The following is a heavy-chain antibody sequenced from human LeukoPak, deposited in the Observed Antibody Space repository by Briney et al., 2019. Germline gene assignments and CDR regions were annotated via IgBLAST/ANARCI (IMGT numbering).Heavy chain of an antibody. CDR1: GGSISSGGYY. CDR3: TQVGDFWSGPPHYYMDV. V-gene: IGHV4-31*03. D-gene: IGHD3-3*01. J-gene: IGHJ6*03. CDR2: IYYSGST. Sequence: SQTLSLTCTVSGGSISSGGYYWSWIRQPPGKGLEWIGYIYYSGSTYYNPSLKSRVTISVDTSKNQFSLKLSSVTAADTAVYFCTQVGDFWSGPPHYYMDVWGKGTTVAVSS.